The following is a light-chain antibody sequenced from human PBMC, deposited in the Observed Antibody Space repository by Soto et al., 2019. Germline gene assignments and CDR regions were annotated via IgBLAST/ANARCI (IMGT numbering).Light chain of an antibody. V-gene: IGKV3-11*01. J-gene: IGKJ5*01. CDR2: APS. CDR3: QLRNNWLPVIT. CDR1: QSFSSY. Sequence: EIVLTQYPATLSLSPGERATLSCRASQSFSSYLAWYQQNPGQAPRLLVYAPSYRATRIPARYSGRGSGTAFTHTISSLESKVIAVYYRQLRNNWLPVITFGQGKRLEIK.